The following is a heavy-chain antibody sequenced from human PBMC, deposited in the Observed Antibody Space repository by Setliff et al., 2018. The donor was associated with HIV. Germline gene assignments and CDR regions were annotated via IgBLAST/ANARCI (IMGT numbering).Heavy chain of an antibody. CDR1: GGTFSSYV. Sequence: SVKVSCKASGGTFSSYVISWVRQAPGQGPEWMGGIIPMYGVTNYAQKFQGRVTITTDESTSTAYMELSSLRSEDTAVYYCARYSTLTTNFDYWGQGTLVTVSS. D-gene: IGHD4-17*01. CDR3: ARYSTLTTNFDY. J-gene: IGHJ4*02. V-gene: IGHV1-69*05. CDR2: IIPMYGVT.